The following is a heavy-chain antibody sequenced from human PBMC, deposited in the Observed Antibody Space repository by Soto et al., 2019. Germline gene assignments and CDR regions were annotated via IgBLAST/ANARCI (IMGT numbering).Heavy chain of an antibody. CDR3: ADRCSGGRCSPFDN. CDR1: GFTFSSYA. Sequence: EVQLLESGGGLVQPGGSLRLSCAASGFTFSSYAMGWVRQAPGKGLEWVSAVSAGGTSAYYVASVEGRFTISRDNSKNTLYLQMSSLRVEDTARYYCADRCSGGRCSPFDNWGQGTLVTVAS. CDR2: VSAGGTSA. D-gene: IGHD2-15*01. V-gene: IGHV3-23*01. J-gene: IGHJ4*02.